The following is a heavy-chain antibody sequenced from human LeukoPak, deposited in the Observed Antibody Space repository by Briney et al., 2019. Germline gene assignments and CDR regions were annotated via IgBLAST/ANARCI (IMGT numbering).Heavy chain of an antibody. D-gene: IGHD6-25*01. CDR2: ISYDGSNK. V-gene: IGHV3-30-3*01. CDR3: ARTLSAARTPFDY. Sequence: LRLSCAASGFTFSSYAMHWVRQAPGKGLEWVAVISYDGSNKYYADSVKGRFTISRDNSKNTLYLQMNSLRAEDTAVYYCARTLSAARTPFDYWGQGTLVTVSS. J-gene: IGHJ4*02. CDR1: GFTFSSYA.